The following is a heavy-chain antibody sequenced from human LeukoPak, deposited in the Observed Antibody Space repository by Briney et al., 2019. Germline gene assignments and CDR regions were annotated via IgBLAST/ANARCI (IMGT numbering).Heavy chain of an antibody. Sequence: PSETLSLTCAVYGGSFSGYYWSWIRQPPGKGLEWIGEINHSGSTNYNPSLKGRVTISVDTSKDQFSLKLSSVTAADTAVYYCASAGDGDYDYWGQGTLVTVSS. CDR1: GGSFSGYY. D-gene: IGHD4-17*01. CDR3: ASAGDGDYDY. CDR2: INHSGST. V-gene: IGHV4-34*01. J-gene: IGHJ4*02.